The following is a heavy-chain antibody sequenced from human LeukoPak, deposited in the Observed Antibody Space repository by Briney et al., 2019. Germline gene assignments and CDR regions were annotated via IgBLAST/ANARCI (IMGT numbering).Heavy chain of an antibody. V-gene: IGHV3-33*01. J-gene: IGHJ4*02. CDR3: ARDIGTWPNSLFDY. Sequence: QTGGSLRLSCAASGFIFSNYGFHWVRQAPGKGLEWVALIWSDGSKKYYTDSVKGRFTISRDDSENTLFLQMNSLRAEDMAVYYCARDIGTWPNSLFDYWGQGNLVTVSS. D-gene: IGHD4-23*01. CDR2: IWSDGSKK. CDR1: GFIFSNYG.